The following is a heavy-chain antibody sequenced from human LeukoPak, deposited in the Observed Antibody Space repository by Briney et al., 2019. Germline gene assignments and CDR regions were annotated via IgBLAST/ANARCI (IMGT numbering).Heavy chain of an antibody. D-gene: IGHD3-22*01. J-gene: IGHJ4*02. CDR3: AKAMYADYNSSDL. V-gene: IGHV3-30*18. Sequence: PGMSLRLSCAASGFSLSNYGVHWVRQAPGKGLEWVTVISRDGSNKYYADSVKGRFTISRDNSKNTLYLQMNSLRGEDTAVYYCAKAMYADYNSSDLWGQETLVTVSS. CDR2: ISRDGSNK. CDR1: GFSLSNYG.